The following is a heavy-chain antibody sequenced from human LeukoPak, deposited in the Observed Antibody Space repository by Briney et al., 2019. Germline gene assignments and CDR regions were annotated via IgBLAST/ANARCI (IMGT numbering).Heavy chain of an antibody. CDR3: ARMEGWVGFASGARGFDY. Sequence: SSETLSLTCTVSGASVSSNIHYWSWLRQPPGQGLERIVYVYYSGSTNYSPSLTSRLTISVDTSNNQFSLQLPPVTAADTAVYYGARMEGWVGFASGARGFDYWGQGTLVTVSS. V-gene: IGHV4-61*01. CDR1: GASVSSNIHY. J-gene: IGHJ4*02. D-gene: IGHD3-10*01. CDR2: VYYSGST.